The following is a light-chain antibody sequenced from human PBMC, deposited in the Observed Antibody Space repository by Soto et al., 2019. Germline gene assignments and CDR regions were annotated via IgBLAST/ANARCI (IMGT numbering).Light chain of an antibody. CDR1: RYIDTY. V-gene: IGKV1-39*01. CDR3: HQTFTPPLT. CDR2: AAS. Sequence: DIQMTQSPSSLSASVGDRVTITCRASRYIDTYLSCYQQKPGKVPNLLIPAASSLQSGVPSRFSGSGSGTDFILTITSLQSEDFAPYYCHQTFTPPLTFGGGTKVEI. J-gene: IGKJ4*01.